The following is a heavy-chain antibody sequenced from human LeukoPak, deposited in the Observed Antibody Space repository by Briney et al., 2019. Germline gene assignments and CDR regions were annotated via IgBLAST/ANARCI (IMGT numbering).Heavy chain of an antibody. CDR2: ISAYNGNT. Sequence: ASVKVSCKASGYTFTSYGISWVRQAPGQGLEWMGWISAYNGNTNYAQKLQGRVTMTTDTSTSTAYMELRSLRSDDTAVYYCARVPPGYSSSYLDYWGQGTLVTVSS. CDR3: ARVPPGYSSSYLDY. D-gene: IGHD6-13*01. V-gene: IGHV1-18*01. J-gene: IGHJ4*02. CDR1: GYTFTSYG.